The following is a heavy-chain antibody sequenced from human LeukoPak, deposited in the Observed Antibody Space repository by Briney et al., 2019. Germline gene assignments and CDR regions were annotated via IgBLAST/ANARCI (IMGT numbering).Heavy chain of an antibody. D-gene: IGHD1-26*01. Sequence: PGASLRLSCAASGFTFSNYAKSWVRQAPGKGLEWIGEINHSGSTNYNPSLKSRVTISVDTSKNQFSLKLSSVTAADTAVYYCATSFPPTYYFDYWGQGTLVTVSS. CDR1: GFTFSNYA. CDR2: INHSGST. V-gene: IGHV4-34*08. CDR3: ATSFPPTYYFDY. J-gene: IGHJ4*02.